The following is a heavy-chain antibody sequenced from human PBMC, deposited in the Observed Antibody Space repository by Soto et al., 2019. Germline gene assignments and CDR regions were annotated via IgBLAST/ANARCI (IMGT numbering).Heavy chain of an antibody. D-gene: IGHD6-13*01. CDR1: GGSISSGGYS. Sequence: SGGSISSGGYSWSWIRQPPGKGLEWIGYIYHSGSTYYNPSLKSRVTISVDTSKNQFSLKLSSVTAADTAVYYCARRFVAAAGTKYYFDYWGQGTLVTVSS. CDR3: ARRFVAAAGTKYYFDY. V-gene: IGHV4-30-2*04. CDR2: IYHSGST. J-gene: IGHJ4*02.